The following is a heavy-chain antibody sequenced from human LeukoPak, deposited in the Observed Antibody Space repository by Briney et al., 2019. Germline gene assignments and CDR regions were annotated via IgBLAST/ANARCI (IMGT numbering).Heavy chain of an antibody. D-gene: IGHD5-12*01. CDR2: ILYSGTT. CDR3: ARMGGYSGYATH. J-gene: IGHJ4*02. V-gene: IGHV4-59*08. Sequence: KPSETLSLTCTVSGGSISSYYWSWIRQPPGKGLVWIGYILYSGTTNSNPSLKSRVTISVDTSKNQISLKLSSVTAADTAVYYCARMGGYSGYATHWGQGTLVTVSS. CDR1: GGSISSYY.